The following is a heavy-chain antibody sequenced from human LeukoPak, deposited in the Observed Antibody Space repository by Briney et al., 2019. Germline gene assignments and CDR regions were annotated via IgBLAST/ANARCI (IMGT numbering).Heavy chain of an antibody. J-gene: IGHJ5*02. Sequence: GGSLRLSCAASGFTVSSNYMSWVRQAPGKGLEWVSVIYSGGSTYYADSVKGRFTISRDNSKNTLYLQMNSLRAEDTAVYYCAREGIAAANNWFDPWGQGTLVTVSS. CDR1: GFTVSSNY. CDR2: IYSGGST. D-gene: IGHD6-13*01. CDR3: AREGIAAANNWFDP. V-gene: IGHV3-53*01.